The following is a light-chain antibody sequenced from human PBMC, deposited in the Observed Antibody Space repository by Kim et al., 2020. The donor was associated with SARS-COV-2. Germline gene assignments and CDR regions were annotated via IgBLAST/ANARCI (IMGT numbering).Light chain of an antibody. V-gene: IGLV3-1*01. CDR3: QAWDRSSGV. CDR1: KLGDKY. J-gene: IGLJ1*01. Sequence: SYELTQPPSVSVSTGQTASITYTGDKLGDKYACWYQQKPGQSSVLVIYQDSKRPSGIPERFSGSTSGNTATLTISGTQAMDEADYYCQAWDRSSGVFGTGTKVTVL. CDR2: QDS.